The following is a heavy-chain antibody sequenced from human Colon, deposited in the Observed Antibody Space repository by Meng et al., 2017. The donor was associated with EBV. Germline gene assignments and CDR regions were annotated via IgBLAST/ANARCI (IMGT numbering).Heavy chain of an antibody. CDR2: IYHYGGT. D-gene: IGHD5-18*01. J-gene: IGHJ4*02. V-gene: IGHV4-4*02. CDR3: ARWAFIDSYGFDH. CDR1: GGPITECNA. Sequence: QLQVIAPVPALGMPSRTMSLICGVSGGPITECNACSWVRQPPGKGLEWIGEIYHYGGTNYNPSLKSRVTISVDKSKNQISLKLTSVTAADTAVYYCARWAFIDSYGFDHWGQGTLVTVSS.